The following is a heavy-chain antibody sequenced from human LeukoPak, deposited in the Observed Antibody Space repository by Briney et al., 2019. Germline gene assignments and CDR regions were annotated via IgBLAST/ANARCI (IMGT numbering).Heavy chain of an antibody. CDR3: AKGREWGLMPYNWFDP. V-gene: IGHV3-23*01. J-gene: IGHJ5*02. D-gene: IGHD1-26*01. Sequence: GGSLRLSCAASGFSFSAYGMNWVRQAPGKGLEWVSAIGGSGATTYYADSVRGRFTISRDNSKNTMYLQMSSLRAEDTAIYYCAKGREWGLMPYNWFDPWGQGTLVTVSS. CDR2: IGGSGATT. CDR1: GFSFSAYG.